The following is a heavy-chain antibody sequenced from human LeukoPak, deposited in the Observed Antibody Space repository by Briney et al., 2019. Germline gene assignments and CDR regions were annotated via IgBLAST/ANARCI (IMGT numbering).Heavy chain of an antibody. D-gene: IGHD3-10*01. CDR3: ARPLQGASSSPFDY. CDR1: GYTFTSYG. J-gene: IGHJ4*02. V-gene: IGHV1-18*01. CDR2: ISAYNGNT. Sequence: ASVKVSCKASGYTFTSYGISWVRQAPGQGLEWMGWISAYNGNTNYAQKLQGRVTMTTDTSTSTAYMGLRSLRSDDTAVYYCARPLQGASSSPFDYWGQGTLVTVSS.